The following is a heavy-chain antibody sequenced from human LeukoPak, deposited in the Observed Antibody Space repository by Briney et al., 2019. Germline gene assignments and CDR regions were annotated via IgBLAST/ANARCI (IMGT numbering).Heavy chain of an antibody. V-gene: IGHV3-30*04. J-gene: IGHJ4*02. Sequence: PGRSLRLSCAASGFPFSNFAMHWVRQAPGKGLEWVALMSSDGDNIQYTYSVRGRFTISRDNSKNTVYLQMNSLREEDTALYYCARGDGPGSYLIDYWGQGILVSVSS. D-gene: IGHD3-10*01. CDR1: GFPFSNFA. CDR3: ARGDGPGSYLIDY. CDR2: MSSDGDNI.